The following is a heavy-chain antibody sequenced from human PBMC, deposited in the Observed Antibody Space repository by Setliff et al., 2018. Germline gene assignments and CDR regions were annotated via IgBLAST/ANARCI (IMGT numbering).Heavy chain of an antibody. V-gene: IGHV4-39*07. CDR3: ARVRVVQGYYEFDY. CDR2: IYYNGNT. D-gene: IGHD3-16*01. J-gene: IGHJ4*02. Sequence: SETLSLTCTVSGDSISSSTYHWGWIRQSPGKGLEWIGNIYYNGNTNKNPSLKSRVTISVDPSRDQFSLRLSSVTAADTAMNYCARVRVVQGYYEFDYWGQGTLVTVSS. CDR1: GDSISSSTYH.